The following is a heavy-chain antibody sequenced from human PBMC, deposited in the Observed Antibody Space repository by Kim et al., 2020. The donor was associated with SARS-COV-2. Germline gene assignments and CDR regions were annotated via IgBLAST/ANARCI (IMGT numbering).Heavy chain of an antibody. Sequence: GGSLRLSCAGSGFTFSSVWMSWVRQAPGKGLEWVANIKQDGSAKNYVDSVKGRFSISRDNAKKAVYLHMNSLRVEDTAVYYCARGGYSTVDYWGDGALVT. CDR1: GFTFSSVW. V-gene: IGHV3-7*04. CDR3: ARGGYSTVDY. J-gene: IGHJ4*03. D-gene: IGHD6-13*01. CDR2: IKQDGSAK.